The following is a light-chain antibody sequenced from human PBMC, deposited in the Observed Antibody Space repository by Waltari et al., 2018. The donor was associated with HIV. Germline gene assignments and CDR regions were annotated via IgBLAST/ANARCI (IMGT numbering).Light chain of an antibody. J-gene: IGLJ3*02. CDR1: SSDLGSYNL. V-gene: IGLV2-23*01. CDR3: CSYAGSNSWV. Sequence: QSALTQPASVSGSPGQSITISCSGTSSDLGSYNLVSWYQQAPGKAPKLRSDDGKKRPSGGSNRCAGSKSGNTAYLTIAGLQAEDEADYYCCSYAGSNSWVFGGGTKLTVL. CDR2: DGK.